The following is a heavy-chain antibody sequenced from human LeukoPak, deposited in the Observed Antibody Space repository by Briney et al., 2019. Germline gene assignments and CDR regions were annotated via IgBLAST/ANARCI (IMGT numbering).Heavy chain of an antibody. CDR1: GYSFTSYW. CDR2: IYPGDSDT. V-gene: IGHV5-51*01. Sequence: GESLKISCKGSGYSFTSYWIGWVRQMPGKGLEWMGIIYPGDSDTRYSPSFQGQVTISADKSISTAYLQWSSLKASDTAMYYCARQRIRGNIAAAGTEAFDIWGQGTMVTVSS. J-gene: IGHJ3*02. CDR3: ARQRIRGNIAAAGTEAFDI. D-gene: IGHD6-13*01.